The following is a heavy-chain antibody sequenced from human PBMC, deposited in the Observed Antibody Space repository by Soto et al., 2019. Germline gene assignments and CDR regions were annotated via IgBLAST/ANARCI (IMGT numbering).Heavy chain of an antibody. D-gene: IGHD1-7*01. CDR3: ARGPEIWNSLNI. CDR2: IIPIFAKP. V-gene: IGHV1-69*01. CDR1: GDTFSSYS. Sequence: QVQLIQSGAELKRPGSSVKVSCKASGDTFSSYSITWLRQAPGQRLEWMGGIIPIFAKPTYAQQFQGRVAITADDSTITGYMELTSLTSEDTVVYYCARGPEIWNSLNIWGQGTPLSVSS. J-gene: IGHJ3*02.